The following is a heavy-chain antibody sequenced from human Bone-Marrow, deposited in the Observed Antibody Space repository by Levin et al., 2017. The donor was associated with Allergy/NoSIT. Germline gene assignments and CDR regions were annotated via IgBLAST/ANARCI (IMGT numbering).Heavy chain of an antibody. CDR2: IIPMFERA. D-gene: IGHD6-25*01. CDR1: GGTFRSYA. V-gene: IGHV1-69*13. Sequence: SVKVSCKVSGGTFRSYAISWVRQAPGQGPEWMGGIIPMFERANYAQKFRGRVTITADEFTSTAYMELSSLRSEDSAVYYCARGGDSSEVYYYYMDAWGRGTTVTVS. CDR3: ARGGDSSEVYYYYMDA. J-gene: IGHJ6*03.